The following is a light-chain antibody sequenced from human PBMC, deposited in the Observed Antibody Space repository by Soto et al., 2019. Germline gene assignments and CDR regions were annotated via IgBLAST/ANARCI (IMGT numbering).Light chain of an antibody. CDR1: SSDVGGYNY. V-gene: IGLV2-8*01. J-gene: IGLJ2*01. CDR3: SSYGGSNNLI. Sequence: QSALTQPPSASGSPGQSVTISCSGTSSDVGGYNYVSWYQQHPGKAPKLMIYEVSKRPSGVPDRFSGSKSGNTASQTVSGLHAEDEADYYCSSYGGSNNLIFGGGTKVTVL. CDR2: EVS.